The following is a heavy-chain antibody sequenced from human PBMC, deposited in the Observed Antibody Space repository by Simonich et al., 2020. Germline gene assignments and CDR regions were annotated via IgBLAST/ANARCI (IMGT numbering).Heavy chain of an antibody. V-gene: IGHV3-21*01. CDR3: ARDAAGDY. CDR1: GFTFRSYS. CDR2: ISSSSSDI. J-gene: IGHJ4*02. Sequence: EVQLVESGGGLVKPGGSLRLSCAASGFTFRSYSMNWVSQDPGKGREWVSTISSSSSDIYDADAVKGRFTSSRDNAKNSLYLQMNSLRAEDTAVYYCARDAAGDYWGQGTLVTVSS. D-gene: IGHD6-13*01.